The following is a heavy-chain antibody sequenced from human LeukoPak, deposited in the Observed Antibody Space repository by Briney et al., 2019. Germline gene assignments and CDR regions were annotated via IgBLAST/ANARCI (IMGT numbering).Heavy chain of an antibody. CDR1: GGSISSSSYY. J-gene: IGHJ4*02. CDR3: ARHRKQPTPPIGSRSIAARPGPDY. V-gene: IGHV4-39*01. CDR2: IYYSGRT. D-gene: IGHD6-6*01. Sequence: SETLSLTCTVSGGSISSSSYYWGWIRQPPGKGLEWIGSIYYSGRTYYNPSLKSRVTISVDTSKNQFSLKLSSVTAADTAVYYCARHRKQPTPPIGSRSIAARPGPDYWGQGTLVTVSS.